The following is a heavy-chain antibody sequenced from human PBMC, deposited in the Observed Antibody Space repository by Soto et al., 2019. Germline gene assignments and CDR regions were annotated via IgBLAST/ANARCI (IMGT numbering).Heavy chain of an antibody. CDR3: ARVPPGCSGTSCYTYYYYGMEV. CDR2: IYSGGST. D-gene: IGHD2-2*02. J-gene: IGHJ6*01. V-gene: IGHV3-53*01. CDR1: VFTVSSNY. Sequence: VGSLRLSCASSVFTVSSNYMSCVRHSPGKWLEWVSVIYSGGSTYYADSVKGRFTIYRDNSKNTLYLQMNSLRAEDTAVYYCARVPPGCSGTSCYTYYYYGMEVWGQGTTVSVSS.